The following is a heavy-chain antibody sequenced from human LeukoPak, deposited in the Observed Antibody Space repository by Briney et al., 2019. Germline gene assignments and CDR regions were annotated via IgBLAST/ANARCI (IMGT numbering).Heavy chain of an antibody. CDR3: ASSRYYDSIGFSFDY. CDR1: GYTFTSYY. D-gene: IGHD3-22*01. CDR2: INPSGGST. Sequence: AASVKVSCKASGYTFTSYYMHWVRQAPGQGLEWMGIINPSGGSTSYAQKFQGRVTMTRDTSTSTVYMELSSLRSEDTAVYYCASSRYYDSIGFSFDYWGQGTLVTVSS. V-gene: IGHV1-46*01. J-gene: IGHJ4*02.